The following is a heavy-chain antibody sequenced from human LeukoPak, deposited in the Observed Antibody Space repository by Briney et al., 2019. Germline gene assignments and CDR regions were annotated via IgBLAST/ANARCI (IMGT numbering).Heavy chain of an antibody. Sequence: GGSLLLSCAASEFPFSSYAMSWVRQAPGKGLDWVSAISGSGGSTYYAASVKGRFTISRDNSRNTLYLQMNSLRAEDMAVYYCAKDQFDSISMIVWGQGTLVTVSS. D-gene: IGHD3-22*01. CDR3: AKDQFDSISMIV. CDR1: EFPFSSYA. V-gene: IGHV3-23*01. CDR2: ISGSGGST. J-gene: IGHJ4*02.